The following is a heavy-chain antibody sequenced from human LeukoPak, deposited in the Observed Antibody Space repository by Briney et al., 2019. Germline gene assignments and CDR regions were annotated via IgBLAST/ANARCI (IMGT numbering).Heavy chain of an antibody. CDR1: GFTFRNYA. Sequence: PGGSLRLSCAASGFTFRNYAMHWIRQAPGKGLEWVAVISNDGGIKYYADSLKGRFTISRDNSKNTLYLQRTGLRAEDTADYSCARTLPLYGSGIVFDFWGQGALATVSS. V-gene: IGHV3-30-3*01. CDR3: ARTLPLYGSGIVFDF. D-gene: IGHD3-10*01. J-gene: IGHJ4*02. CDR2: ISNDGGIK.